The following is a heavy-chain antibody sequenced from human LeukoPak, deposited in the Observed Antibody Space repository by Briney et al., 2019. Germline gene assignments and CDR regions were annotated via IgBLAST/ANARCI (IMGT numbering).Heavy chain of an antibody. CDR3: ARWDYYDSSGHDY. D-gene: IGHD3-22*01. CDR2: ISAYNGNT. J-gene: IGHJ4*02. CDR1: GYTFTSYG. Sequence: ASVKVSCKASGYTFTSYGISWVRQAPGQGLEWMGWISAYNGNTNYAQKFQGRVTITRDTSASTAYMELSSLRSEDTAVYYCARWDYYDSSGHDYWGQGTLVTVSS. V-gene: IGHV1-18*01.